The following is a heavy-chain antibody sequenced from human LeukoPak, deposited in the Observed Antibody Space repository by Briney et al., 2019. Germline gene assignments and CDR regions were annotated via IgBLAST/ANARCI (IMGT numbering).Heavy chain of an antibody. J-gene: IGHJ4*02. CDR2: INHSGNT. Sequence: PSETLSLTRAVYGGSFSGYYWSWIRQPPGKGLEWIGEINHSGNTNYNPSLKSRVTISVDTSKNQFSLRLSSVTAADTAVYYCARVGLFLLDYWGQGTLVTVSS. V-gene: IGHV4-34*01. D-gene: IGHD3-22*01. CDR3: ARVGLFLLDY. CDR1: GGSFSGYY.